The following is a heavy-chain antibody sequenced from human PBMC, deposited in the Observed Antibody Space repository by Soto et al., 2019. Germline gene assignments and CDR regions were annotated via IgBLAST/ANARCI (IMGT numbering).Heavy chain of an antibody. CDR3: ASILTGWNHLGY. D-gene: IGHD3-9*01. V-gene: IGHV4-34*01. CDR2: IHHSGIT. J-gene: IGHJ4*02. Sequence: QVQLKQWGAGLLKPSETLSLTGAVYGGSFTSYYWSWMRQRPGQVMEWIGEIHHSGITNYNPSIKSRVTIPIDTSTNQFSLNLSSVTAAEKGVYYRASILTGWNHLGYWGQGTPVTVSS. CDR1: GGSFTSYY.